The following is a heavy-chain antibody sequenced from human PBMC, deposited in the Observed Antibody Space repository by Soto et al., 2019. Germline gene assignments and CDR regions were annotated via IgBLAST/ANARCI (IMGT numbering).Heavy chain of an antibody. CDR1: GFTFSSYA. Sequence: PGGFLRLSCAASGFTFSSYAMHWVRQAPGKGLEWVAVISYDGSNKYYADSVKGRFTISRDNSKNTLYLQMNSLRAEDTAVYYCARTNDYSNYVYYGMDVWGQGTTVTVSS. J-gene: IGHJ6*02. CDR2: ISYDGSNK. V-gene: IGHV3-30-3*01. D-gene: IGHD4-4*01. CDR3: ARTNDYSNYVYYGMDV.